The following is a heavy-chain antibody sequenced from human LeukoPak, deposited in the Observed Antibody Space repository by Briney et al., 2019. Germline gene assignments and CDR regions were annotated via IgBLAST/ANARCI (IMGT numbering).Heavy chain of an antibody. Sequence: GGSLRLSCAASAFTFSSYWMHWVRQAPGKGLVWVSRINSDGSSTSYADSVKGRFTISRDNSKNTLYLQMNSLRAEDTAVYYCAKAAYGSESYYDPFDYWGQGTLVTVSS. J-gene: IGHJ4*02. CDR1: AFTFSSYW. CDR2: INSDGSST. CDR3: AKAAYGSESYYDPFDY. V-gene: IGHV3-74*01. D-gene: IGHD3-10*01.